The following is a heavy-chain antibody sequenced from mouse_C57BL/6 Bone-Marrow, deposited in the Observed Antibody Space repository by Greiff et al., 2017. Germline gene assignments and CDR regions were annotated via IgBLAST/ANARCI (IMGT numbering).Heavy chain of an antibody. V-gene: IGHV1-55*01. D-gene: IGHD6-1*01. J-gene: IGHJ1*03. CDR3: ARSRLWDWYFDV. CDR2: IYPGSGST. CDR1: GYTFTSYW. Sequence: QVQLQQPGAELVKPGASVKMSCKASGYTFTSYWITWVKQRPGQGLEWIGDIYPGSGSTNYNEKFKGKATLTADKSSSTAYMQFSSLTSEDSAIYYCARSRLWDWYFDVWGTGTTVTVSS.